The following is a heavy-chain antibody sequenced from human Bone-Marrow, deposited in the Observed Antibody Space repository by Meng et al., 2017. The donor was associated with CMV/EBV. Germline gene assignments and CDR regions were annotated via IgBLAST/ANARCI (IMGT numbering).Heavy chain of an antibody. D-gene: IGHD2-15*01. V-gene: IGHV3-21*01. Sequence: GESLKISCAVSGFSFSRHSMNWVRQAPGKGLEWVSSISGSGDYIYYADSVKGRFTISRDSAKNSLYLQMNSLRAEDTAVYYCAVFIAAIVDYWGQGTLVTFSS. J-gene: IGHJ4*02. CDR2: ISGSGDYI. CDR3: AVFIAAIVDY. CDR1: GFSFSRHS.